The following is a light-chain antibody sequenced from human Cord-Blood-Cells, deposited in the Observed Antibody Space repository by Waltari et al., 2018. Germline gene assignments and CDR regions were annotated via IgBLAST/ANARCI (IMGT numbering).Light chain of an antibody. Sequence: EIVLTQPPGTLSLSPGERATLSCRASQSVSSSYLDWYQQKPGQAPRLLIYGASSRATGIPDRFSGSGSGTDFTLTISRLEPEDFAVYYCQQYGSSPRTFGQGTKVEIK. J-gene: IGKJ1*01. V-gene: IGKV3-20*01. CDR3: QQYGSSPRT. CDR2: GAS. CDR1: QSVSSSY.